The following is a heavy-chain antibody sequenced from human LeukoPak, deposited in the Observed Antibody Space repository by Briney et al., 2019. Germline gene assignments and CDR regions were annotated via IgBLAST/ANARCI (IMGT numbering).Heavy chain of an antibody. CDR2: IYPGDSDT. V-gene: IGHV5-51*01. CDR1: GYSFTSYW. D-gene: IGHD3-22*01. J-gene: IGHJ4*02. CDR3: ARHEDYSDSSGSVVRYFDY. Sequence: GESLKISCKGSGYSFTSYWIGWVRQMPGKGLEWMGIIYPGDSDTRYSPSFQGQVTISADKSISTAYLQWSSLKASDTAMYYCARHEDYSDSSGSVVRYFDYWGQGTLVTVSS.